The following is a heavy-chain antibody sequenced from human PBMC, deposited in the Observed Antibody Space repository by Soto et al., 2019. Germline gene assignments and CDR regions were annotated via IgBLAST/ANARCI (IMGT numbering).Heavy chain of an antibody. Sequence: GESLKISCKASGYSFTSYWIGWVRQMPGKGLEWMGIIHLGDSDTKYSPSFQGQVTISADKSVSTAYLQWSSLKASDTAMYYCARRGGSSGSMAFDIWGQGTMVTVSS. J-gene: IGHJ3*02. CDR3: ARRGGSSGSMAFDI. V-gene: IGHV5-51*01. CDR1: GYSFTSYW. D-gene: IGHD3-22*01. CDR2: IHLGDSDT.